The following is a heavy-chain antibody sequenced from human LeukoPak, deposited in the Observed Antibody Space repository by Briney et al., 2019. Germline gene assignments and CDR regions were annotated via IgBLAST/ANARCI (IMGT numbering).Heavy chain of an antibody. CDR3: ARGTVLRFLEWLFRD. J-gene: IGHJ4*02. V-gene: IGHV3-21*01. D-gene: IGHD3-3*01. Sequence: GGSLRLSCAASGFTFSSYSMNWVRQAPGKGLEWVSSISSSSSYIYYADSVKGRFTISRDNAKNSLYLQMNSLRAEDTAVYYCARGTVLRFLEWLFRDWGQGTLVTVSS. CDR1: GFTFSSYS. CDR2: ISSSSSYI.